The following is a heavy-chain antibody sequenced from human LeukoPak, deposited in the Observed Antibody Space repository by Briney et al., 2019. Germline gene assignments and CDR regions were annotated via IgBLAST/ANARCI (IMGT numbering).Heavy chain of an antibody. CDR2: ISDSGDYT. Sequence: GSLRLSCAGSGFTFSSYAMSWVRQAPGQGLEWVSVISDSGDYTSYADSVRGRFTISRDNSRNTLYLQMISLRPEDTAVYYCAKDTSIGKYCTNGVCSPFDYWGQGTLVTVSS. D-gene: IGHD2-8*01. J-gene: IGHJ4*02. CDR3: AKDTSIGKYCTNGVCSPFDY. V-gene: IGHV3-23*01. CDR1: GFTFSSYA.